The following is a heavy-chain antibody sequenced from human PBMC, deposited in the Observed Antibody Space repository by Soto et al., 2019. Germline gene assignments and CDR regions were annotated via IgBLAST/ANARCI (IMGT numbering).Heavy chain of an antibody. CDR3: ARDSSGYYYPGPFDY. CDR2: IYYSGST. D-gene: IGHD3-22*01. V-gene: IGHV4-30-4*01. CDR1: GGSISSGDYY. Sequence: SETLSLTCTVSGGSISSGDYYWSWIRQPPGKGLEWIGYIYYSGSTYYNPSLKSRVTISVDTSKNQYSLKLSSVTAADTAVYYCARDSSGYYYPGPFDYWGQGTLVTVSS. J-gene: IGHJ4*02.